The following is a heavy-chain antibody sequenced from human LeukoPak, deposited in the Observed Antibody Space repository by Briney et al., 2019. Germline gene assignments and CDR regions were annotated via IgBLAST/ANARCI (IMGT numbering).Heavy chain of an antibody. CDR3: ARADGNQDTFNI. V-gene: IGHV4-31*03. CDR1: GGSISSGGYY. Sequence: SQTLSLTCTVSGGSISSGGYYWSWIRQHPGKGLEWIGYIYYSGSTYYNPSLKRRVTISVDTSKIQFSLKLSSVTAADTAVYYCARADGNQDTFNIWGQGTMVAISS. J-gene: IGHJ3*02. CDR2: IYYSGST. D-gene: IGHD4-17*01.